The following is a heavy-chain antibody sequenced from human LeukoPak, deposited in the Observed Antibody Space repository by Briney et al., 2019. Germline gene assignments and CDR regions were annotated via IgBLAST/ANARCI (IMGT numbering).Heavy chain of an antibody. D-gene: IGHD5-24*01. CDR1: GFTFSSYA. CDR3: AKDLGRNGYEIFDD. CDR2: ISDSGDST. J-gene: IGHJ4*02. Sequence: PGGSLRLSCAASGFTFSSYAMSWVRQVPGKGLEWVSTISDSGDSTHYPDSVKSRFTISRDNSKNTLYLQMNSLRAEDTAVYYCAKDLGRNGYEIFDDWGQGTLVTVSS. V-gene: IGHV3-23*01.